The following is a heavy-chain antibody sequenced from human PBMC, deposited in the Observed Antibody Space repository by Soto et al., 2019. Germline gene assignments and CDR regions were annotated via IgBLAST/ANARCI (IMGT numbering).Heavy chain of an antibody. CDR1: GFTVSSNY. V-gene: IGHV3-30*18. CDR3: AKESAYSSSWYSGRYYYYGMDV. Sequence: GGSLRLSCAASGFTVSSNYMHWVRQAPGKGLEWVAVISYDGSNKYYADSVKGRFTISRDNSKNTLYLQMNSLRAEDTAVYYCAKESAYSSSWYSGRYYYYGMDVWGQGTTVTVSS. CDR2: ISYDGSNK. J-gene: IGHJ6*02. D-gene: IGHD6-13*01.